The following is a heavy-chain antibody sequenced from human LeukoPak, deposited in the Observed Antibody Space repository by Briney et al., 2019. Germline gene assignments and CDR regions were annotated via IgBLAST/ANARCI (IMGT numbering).Heavy chain of an antibody. J-gene: IGHJ6*03. CDR1: GFTFSSYW. D-gene: IGHD6-25*01. Sequence: GGSLRLPCAASGFTFSSYWMHWVRQTPGKGLVWVSRLNSDGSSTTYADSVKGRFTISRDNAKNTLYLQMNSLRAEDTAVYYCARKGIGSSRYQNMDVWGKGTTVTVSS. CDR2: LNSDGSST. V-gene: IGHV3-74*01. CDR3: ARKGIGSSRYQNMDV.